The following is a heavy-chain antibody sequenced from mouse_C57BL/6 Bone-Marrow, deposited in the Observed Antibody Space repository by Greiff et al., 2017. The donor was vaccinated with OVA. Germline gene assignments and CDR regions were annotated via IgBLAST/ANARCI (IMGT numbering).Heavy chain of an antibody. J-gene: IGHJ2*01. Sequence: QVQLQQSGPGLVAPSQSLSITCTVSGFSLTSYGVSWVRQPPGKGLEWLGVIWGDGSTNYHSALISRLSISKDNSRSQVILKLNRLQTDDTATYYCAKLITTVVAFDDWGQGTTLTVSS. D-gene: IGHD1-1*01. CDR2: IWGDGST. V-gene: IGHV2-3*01. CDR1: GFSLTSYG. CDR3: AKLITTVVAFDD.